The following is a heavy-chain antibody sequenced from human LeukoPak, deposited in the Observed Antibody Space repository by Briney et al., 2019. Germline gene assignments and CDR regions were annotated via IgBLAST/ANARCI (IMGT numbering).Heavy chain of an antibody. D-gene: IGHD1-26*01. CDR1: SYSCTTYA. Sequence: APVKVSCKAFSYSCTTYAISWVRQAPGQGLEWMGWISTYNDNTNYAQNLQGRVTLTTDTSTSTAYMELRSLRSDDTAVYYCARGWDRFEYWGQGTLVTVSS. V-gene: IGHV1-18*04. CDR3: ARGWDRFEY. CDR2: ISTYNDNT. J-gene: IGHJ4*02.